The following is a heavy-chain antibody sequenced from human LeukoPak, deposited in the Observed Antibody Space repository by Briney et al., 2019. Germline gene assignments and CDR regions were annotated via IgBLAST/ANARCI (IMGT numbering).Heavy chain of an antibody. D-gene: IGHD6-13*01. J-gene: IGHJ4*02. Sequence: SETLSLTCAVSGGSISSGGYSWSWIRQPPGKGLEWIGYIYHSGSTYYNPSLKSRVTISVDTSKNQFSLKLRSVTAADTAVYYCARGGSRSSSWFYFDYWGQGSLVTVSS. V-gene: IGHV4-30-2*01. CDR2: IYHSGST. CDR3: ARGGSRSSSWFYFDY. CDR1: GGSISSGGYS.